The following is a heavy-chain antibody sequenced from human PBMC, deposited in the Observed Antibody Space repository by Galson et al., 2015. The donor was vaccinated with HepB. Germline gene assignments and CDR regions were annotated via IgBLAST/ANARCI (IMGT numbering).Heavy chain of an antibody. CDR2: ISANADRK. J-gene: IGHJ4*02. Sequence: SLRLSCAASGFRFRNFALSWVRQAPGKGLEWVSTISANADRKHYADSVKGRFTTSTDSAKNTLFLQMISLRAEDTAVYYCAKDQDPVYDYDTTGYVGPYFDSWGQGTLVTVSS. CDR3: AKDQDPVYDYDTTGYVGPYFDS. D-gene: IGHD3-22*01. CDR1: GFRFRNFA. V-gene: IGHV3-23*01.